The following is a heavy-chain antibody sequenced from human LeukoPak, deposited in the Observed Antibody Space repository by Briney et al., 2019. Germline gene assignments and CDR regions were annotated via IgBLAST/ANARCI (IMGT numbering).Heavy chain of an antibody. CDR3: ARDPSLTMVRGVSFDY. CDR1: GGSISSGGYY. V-gene: IGHV4-31*03. Sequence: SETLSLTCTVSGGSISSGGYYWSWIRQHPGKGLEWIGYIYYSGSTYYNPSLKSRVTISVDTSKNQFSLKLSSVAAADTAVYYCARDPSLTMVRGVSFDYWGQGTLVTVSS. J-gene: IGHJ4*02. CDR2: IYYSGST. D-gene: IGHD3-10*01.